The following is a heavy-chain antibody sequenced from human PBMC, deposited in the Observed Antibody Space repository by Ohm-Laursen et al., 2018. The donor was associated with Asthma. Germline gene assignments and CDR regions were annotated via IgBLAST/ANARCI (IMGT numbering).Heavy chain of an antibody. V-gene: IGHV4-31*03. Sequence: SQTLSLTCTFSGGSISNRGYYWNWIRQHPGKGLEWIGYIFYSGSTYYSPSLRSRVSISVDTSTMQFSLKLTSVTAADTAVYYCARGNDFGDRNYWYFDLWGRGTLVTVSS. CDR1: GGSISNRGYY. J-gene: IGHJ2*01. D-gene: IGHD4-17*01. CDR3: ARGNDFGDRNYWYFDL. CDR2: IFYSGST.